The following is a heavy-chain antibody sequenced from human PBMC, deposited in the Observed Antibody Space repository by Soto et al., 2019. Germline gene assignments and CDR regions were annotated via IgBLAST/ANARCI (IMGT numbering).Heavy chain of an antibody. J-gene: IGHJ4*02. CDR1: GGTFSSYA. Sequence: ASVKVSCKASGGTFSSYAISWVRQAPVQGLEWMGGIIPIFGTANYAQKFQGRVAITADESTSTAYMELSSLRSEDTAVYYCAREGQGRPAAPYFDYSGQGTLVTVSS. V-gene: IGHV1-69*13. D-gene: IGHD2-2*01. CDR2: IIPIFGTA. CDR3: AREGQGRPAAPYFDY.